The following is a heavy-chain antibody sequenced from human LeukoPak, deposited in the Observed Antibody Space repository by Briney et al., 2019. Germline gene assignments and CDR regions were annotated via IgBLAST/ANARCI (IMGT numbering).Heavy chain of an antibody. J-gene: IGHJ1*01. Sequence: PGGSLRLSCAASGFTFSSYAMSWVRQAPGKGLEWVSAISGSGGSTYYADSVKGRFTISRDNSKNTLYLQMNSLRAEDTAVYYCAKPEMWRFLEWFPEYFQHWGQGTLVTVSS. CDR1: GFTFSSYA. D-gene: IGHD3-3*01. V-gene: IGHV3-23*01. CDR2: ISGSGGST. CDR3: AKPEMWRFLEWFPEYFQH.